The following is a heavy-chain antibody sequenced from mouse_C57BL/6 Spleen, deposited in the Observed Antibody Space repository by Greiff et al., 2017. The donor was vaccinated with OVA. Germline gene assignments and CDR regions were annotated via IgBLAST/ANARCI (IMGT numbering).Heavy chain of an antibody. V-gene: IGHV5-6*01. CDR2: ISSGGSYT. D-gene: IGHD1-1*01. J-gene: IGHJ1*03. CDR3: AREGLLSLTYFDV. Sequence: SGGDLVKPGGSLKLSCAASGFTFSSYGMSWVRQTPDKRLEWVATISSGGSYTYYPDSVKGRFTISRDNAKNTLYLQMSSLKSEDTAMYYCAREGLLSLTYFDVWGTGTTVTVSS. CDR1: GFTFSSYG.